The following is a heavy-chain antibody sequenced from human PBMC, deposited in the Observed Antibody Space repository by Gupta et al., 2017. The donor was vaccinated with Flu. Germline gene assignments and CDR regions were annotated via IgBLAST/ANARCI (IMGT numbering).Heavy chain of an antibody. CDR3: ASHIRHFEPYFYAMDV. Sequence: EVQLVESGGGLVQLGGSLRLSCAGSGFIFSNYEMHWVPRAPGKGLEWISYISSRGNTMYYADSVRGRFTISRDNAKNTLYLQMNSLRAEDTAVYHCASHIRHFEPYFYAMDVWGQGTTATVSS. J-gene: IGHJ6*02. V-gene: IGHV3-48*03. CDR1: GFIFSNYE. D-gene: IGHD3-9*01. CDR2: ISSRGNTM.